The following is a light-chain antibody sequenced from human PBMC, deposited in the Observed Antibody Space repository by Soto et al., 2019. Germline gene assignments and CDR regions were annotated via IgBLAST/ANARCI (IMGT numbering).Light chain of an antibody. V-gene: IGLV2-14*01. J-gene: IGLJ2*01. CDR3: SSYTRNSTLV. CDR1: SSDVGGYNY. CDR2: EVS. Sequence: QSVLTQPASVSGSPGQSITISCTGNSSDVGGYNYVSWYQQHPGKAPKLMIYEVSNRPSGVSNRFSGSKSGNTASLTISGLQAEDEADYYCSSYTRNSTLVFGGGTKVTVL.